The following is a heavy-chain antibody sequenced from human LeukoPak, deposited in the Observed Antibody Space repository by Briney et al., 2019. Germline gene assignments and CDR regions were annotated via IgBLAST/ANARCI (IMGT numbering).Heavy chain of an antibody. CDR1: GGSISSYY. CDR2: IYYSGST. D-gene: IGHD3-22*01. CDR3: ARVRYDSSGYYYYYYMDV. Sequence: SETLSLTCTVSGGSISSYYWNWIRQPPGKGLEWIGYIYYSGSTNYNPSLKSRVTISVDTSKNQFSLKLSSVTAADTAVYYCARVRYDSSGYYYYYYMDVWGKGTTVTVSS. J-gene: IGHJ6*03. V-gene: IGHV4-59*08.